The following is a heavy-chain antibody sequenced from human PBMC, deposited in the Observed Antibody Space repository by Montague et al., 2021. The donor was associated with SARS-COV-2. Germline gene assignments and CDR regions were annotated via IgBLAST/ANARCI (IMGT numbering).Heavy chain of an antibody. J-gene: IGHJ6*02. CDR1: GFSLSTSGMC. CDR2: IDWDDDK. Sequence: PALVKPTQTLTLTCTFSGFSLSTSGMCVSWIRQPPGKALEWLALIDWDDDKYYSTSLKTRLTISKDTSKNQVVLTMTNMDPVDTATYYCARIPAVTTGLNYYYYYGMDVWGQGTTVTSSS. CDR3: ARIPAVTTGLNYYYYYGMDV. V-gene: IGHV2-70*01. D-gene: IGHD4-17*01.